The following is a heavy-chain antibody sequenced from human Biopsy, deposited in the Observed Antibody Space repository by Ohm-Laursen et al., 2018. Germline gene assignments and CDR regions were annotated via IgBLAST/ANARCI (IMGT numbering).Heavy chain of an antibody. Sequence: ALRLSRLQSGFIFSPHTMNWVRQAPGEGLEWVSSISSRSSEIYYADSVKGRFTISRDNAKNSLFLHMNSLRAEDTAVYYCARESALKWYQSLSYFNGMDVWGQGTTVTVSS. CDR3: ARESALKWYQSLSYFNGMDV. J-gene: IGHJ6*02. CDR1: GFIFSPHT. CDR2: ISSRSSEI. D-gene: IGHD2-2*01. V-gene: IGHV3-21*01.